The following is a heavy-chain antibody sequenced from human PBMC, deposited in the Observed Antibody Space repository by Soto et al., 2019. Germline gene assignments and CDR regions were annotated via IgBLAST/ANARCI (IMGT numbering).Heavy chain of an antibody. CDR1: GFTFSNYA. V-gene: IGHV3-23*01. CDR3: AKAYFVWSSEQPYYFDY. D-gene: IGHD3-10*01. Sequence: PGGSLRLSCAASGFTFSNYAMTWVRQGPGKGLEWVSGISGSGGRSYYADSVKGRFTISRDNSKSTLYLQMNSLRAEDTAVYYCAKAYFVWSSEQPYYFDYWDQGTLVTVSS. CDR2: ISGSGGRS. J-gene: IGHJ4*02.